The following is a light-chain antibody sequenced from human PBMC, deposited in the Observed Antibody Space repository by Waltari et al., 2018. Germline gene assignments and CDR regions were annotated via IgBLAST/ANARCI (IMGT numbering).Light chain of an antibody. Sequence: DIQLTQSPSFLSASVGDRVTITCRASQGLSSSLAWHQQKPGKAPKLLIYAASTLQSGVPSRFSGSGSGTEFTLTVSSLQPEDFATYYCQQHHSYPLTFGGGTKVEIK. J-gene: IGKJ4*01. CDR1: QGLSSS. CDR2: AAS. CDR3: QQHHSYPLT. V-gene: IGKV1-9*01.